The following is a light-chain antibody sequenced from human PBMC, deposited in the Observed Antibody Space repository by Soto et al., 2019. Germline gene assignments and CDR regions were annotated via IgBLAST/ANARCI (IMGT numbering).Light chain of an antibody. Sequence: EIVITQSPATLSVSPGERATLSCRDSESVSSNLACYQQKPGQAPRILIYGASTRATGIPARISGSGSGTEFTLTISRMEPEDFTVYYCQQYGTSPPGTFGQGTKVDIK. J-gene: IGKJ1*01. CDR1: ESVSSN. V-gene: IGKV3-15*01. CDR3: QQYGTSPPGT. CDR2: GAS.